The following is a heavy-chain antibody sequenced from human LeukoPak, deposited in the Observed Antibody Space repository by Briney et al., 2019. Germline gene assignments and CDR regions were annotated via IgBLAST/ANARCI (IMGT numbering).Heavy chain of an antibody. CDR1: GFTFSSHG. V-gene: IGHV3-30*02. CDR2: IRYDGSNK. D-gene: IGHD5-12*01. CDR3: ARTDSIVAPFDY. J-gene: IGHJ4*02. Sequence: PGGSLRLSCAASGFTFSSHGMHWVRQAPGKGLEWVAFIRYDGSNKYYADSVKGRFTISRDNAKNSLYLQMNSLRAEDTAVYYCARTDSIVAPFDYWGQGTLVTVSS.